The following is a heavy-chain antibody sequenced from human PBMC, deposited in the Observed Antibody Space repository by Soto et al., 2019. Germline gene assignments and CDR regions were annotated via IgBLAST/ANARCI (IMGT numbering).Heavy chain of an antibody. CDR2: IYYSGST. D-gene: IGHD3-3*01. J-gene: IGHJ5*02. V-gene: IGHV4-39*01. CDR1: GVSISSSSYY. Sequence: SETLSLTCTVSGVSISSSSYYWGWIRQPPGKGLEWIGSIYYSGSTYYNPSLKSRVTISVDTSKNQFSLKLSSVTAADTAVYYCARSYYDFWSGYYLRNWFDPWGQGTLVTVSS. CDR3: ARSYYDFWSGYYLRNWFDP.